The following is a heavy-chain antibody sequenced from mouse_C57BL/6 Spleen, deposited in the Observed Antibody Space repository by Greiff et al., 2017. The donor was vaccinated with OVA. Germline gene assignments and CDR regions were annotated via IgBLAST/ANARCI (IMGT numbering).Heavy chain of an antibody. CDR3: ASSSYGYDAMDY. CDR1: GYTFTSYG. V-gene: IGHV1-81*01. D-gene: IGHD1-1*02. J-gene: IGHJ4*01. CDR2: IYPRSGNT. Sequence: QVQLKESGAELARPGASVKLSCKASGYTFTSYGISWVKQRTGQGLEWIGEIYPRSGNTYYNEKFKGKATLTADKSSSTAYMELRSLTSEDSAVYYCASSSYGYDAMDYWGQGTSVTVSS.